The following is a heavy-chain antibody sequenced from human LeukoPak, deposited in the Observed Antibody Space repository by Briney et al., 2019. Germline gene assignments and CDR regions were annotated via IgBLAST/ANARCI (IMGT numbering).Heavy chain of an antibody. CDR3: ARMVRGLYIDY. J-gene: IGHJ4*02. Sequence: GGSLRLSCAVSGFTFSSYAMSWVRQAPGKGLEWVSGISGSGGYTYYADSVKGRFTFSRDNPKNTLYLEMSSLRAEDTAVYYCARMVRGLYIDYGGQGTLVTVSS. CDR1: GFTFSSYA. D-gene: IGHD3-10*01. CDR2: ISGSGGYT. V-gene: IGHV3-23*01.